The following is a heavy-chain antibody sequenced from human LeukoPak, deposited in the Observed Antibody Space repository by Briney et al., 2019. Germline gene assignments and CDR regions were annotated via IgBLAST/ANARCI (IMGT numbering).Heavy chain of an antibody. CDR1: GFTFSSYW. Sequence: PGGSLRLSCAASGFTFSSYWMSWVRQAPGKGLEWVANIKQDGSEKYYADSVKGRFTISRDNAKNSLYLQMNSLTAEDTAVYYCARVRSVSGRPDYYYGMDVWGQGTTVTVSS. CDR2: IKQDGSEK. D-gene: IGHD6-19*01. J-gene: IGHJ6*02. V-gene: IGHV3-7*01. CDR3: ARVRSVSGRPDYYYGMDV.